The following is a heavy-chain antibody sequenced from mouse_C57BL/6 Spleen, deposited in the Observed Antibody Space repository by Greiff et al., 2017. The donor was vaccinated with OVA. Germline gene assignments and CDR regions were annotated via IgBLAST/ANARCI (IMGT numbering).Heavy chain of an antibody. CDR3: AREMGDYYSNGLGY. CDR2: INPSNGGT. V-gene: IGHV1-53*01. J-gene: IGHJ2*01. CDR1: GYTFTSYW. D-gene: IGHD2-5*01. Sequence: QVHVKQPGTELVKPGASVKLSCKASGYTFTSYWMHWVKQRPGQGLEWIGNINPSNGGTNYNEKFKSKATLTVDKSSSTAYMQLSSLTSEDSAVYYCAREMGDYYSNGLGYWGQGTTLTVSS.